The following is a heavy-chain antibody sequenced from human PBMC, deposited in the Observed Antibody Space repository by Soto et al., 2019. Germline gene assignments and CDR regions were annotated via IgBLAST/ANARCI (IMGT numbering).Heavy chain of an antibody. CDR1: GGSIGSGGYS. CDR3: ARVPDY. J-gene: IGHJ4*02. Sequence: QLQLQESGSGLVKPSQTLSLTCAVSGGSIGSGGYSWSWIRQPPGKGLEWIGYMYQSGSTYYNPSPKSRVTISIDRSKNQFSLKLSSVSAAATAVYYCARVPDYWGQGILVTVSS. V-gene: IGHV4-30-2*01. CDR2: MYQSGST. D-gene: IGHD2-2*01.